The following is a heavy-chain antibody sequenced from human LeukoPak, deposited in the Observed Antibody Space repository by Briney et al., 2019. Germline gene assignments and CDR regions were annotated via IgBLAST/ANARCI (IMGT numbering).Heavy chain of an antibody. V-gene: IGHV1-2*06. CDR2: INPNSGGT. J-gene: IGHJ5*02. CDR3: ATNPDPDKTKNWFDP. Sequence: ASVKVSCKASGYTFTGYYVHWVRKAPGQGLEWMGRINPNSGGTNYAQKFQGRVTMTRDTSISTAYMELSRLRSDDTAVYYCATNPDPDKTKNWFDPWGQGTLVTVSS. CDR1: GYTFTGYY. D-gene: IGHD1-1*01.